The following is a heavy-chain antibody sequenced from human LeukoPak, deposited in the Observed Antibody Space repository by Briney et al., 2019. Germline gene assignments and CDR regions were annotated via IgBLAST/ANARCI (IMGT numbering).Heavy chain of an antibody. Sequence: PSETLSLTCTVSGGSISSGSYYWSWIRQPAGKGLEWIGRIYTSGSTNYNPSLKSRVTISVDTSKNQFSLKLSSVTAADTAVYYCARDFETPLPCSGGSCYLRAFDPWGQGTLVTVSS. CDR3: ARDFETPLPCSGGSCYLRAFDP. V-gene: IGHV4-61*02. J-gene: IGHJ5*02. CDR2: IYTSGST. CDR1: GGSISSGSYY. D-gene: IGHD2-15*01.